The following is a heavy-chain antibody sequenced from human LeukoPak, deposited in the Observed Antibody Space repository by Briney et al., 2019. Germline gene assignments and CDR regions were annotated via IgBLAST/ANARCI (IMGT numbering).Heavy chain of an antibody. V-gene: IGHV1-69*13. D-gene: IGHD2-2*01. Sequence: SVKVSCKASGGTFSSYAISWVRQAPGQGLEWTGGIIPIFGTANYAQKFQGRVTITADESTSTAYMELSSLRSEDTAVYYCARVGCSSTSCYFTYNWFDPWGQGTLVTVSS. CDR1: GGTFSSYA. CDR2: IIPIFGTA. CDR3: ARVGCSSTSCYFTYNWFDP. J-gene: IGHJ5*02.